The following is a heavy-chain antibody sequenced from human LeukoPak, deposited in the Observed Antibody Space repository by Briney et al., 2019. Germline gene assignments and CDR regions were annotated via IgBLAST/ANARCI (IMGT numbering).Heavy chain of an antibody. J-gene: IGHJ4*02. CDR1: GGSISSGGYY. V-gene: IGHV4-31*03. CDR3: ARDRDGDYFDY. Sequence: SETLSLTCTVSGGSISSGGYYWSWIRQLPGKGLEWIGYIYHSGNTVYKPSLRSRVTMSVDTSKNQFSLKLSSVTAADTAVYYCARDRDGDYFDYWGQGTLVTVSS. CDR2: IYHSGNT.